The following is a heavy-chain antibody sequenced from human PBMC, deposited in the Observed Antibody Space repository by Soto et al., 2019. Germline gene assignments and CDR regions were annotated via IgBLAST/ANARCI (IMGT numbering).Heavy chain of an antibody. CDR2: ISSSSSYI. CDR3: ARASVVVPAAIDHYYYYYYMDV. CDR1: GFTFSSYS. D-gene: IGHD2-2*02. J-gene: IGHJ6*03. Sequence: EVQLVESGGGLVKPGGSLRLSCAASGFTFSSYSMNWVRQAPGKGLEWVSSISSSSSYIYYADSVKGRFTISRDNAKNSLYLQMNSLRAEDTAVYYCARASVVVPAAIDHYYYYYYMDVWGKGTTVTVSS. V-gene: IGHV3-21*01.